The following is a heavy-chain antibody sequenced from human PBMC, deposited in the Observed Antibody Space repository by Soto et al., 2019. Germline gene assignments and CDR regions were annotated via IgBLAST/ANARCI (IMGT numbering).Heavy chain of an antibody. V-gene: IGHV1-3*01. CDR2: ISGGNGNT. CDR1: GYTFTNSA. J-gene: IGHJ4*02. Sequence: ASVKVSCKASGYTFTNSAMHWVRQAPGRRLEWMGWISGGNGNTKYSPKLQDRVTITRDTSASTAYMELSSLRSEDTALYYCARDGVAAGNINFDYWGQGTLVTVSS. CDR3: ARDGVAAGNINFDY. D-gene: IGHD6-19*01.